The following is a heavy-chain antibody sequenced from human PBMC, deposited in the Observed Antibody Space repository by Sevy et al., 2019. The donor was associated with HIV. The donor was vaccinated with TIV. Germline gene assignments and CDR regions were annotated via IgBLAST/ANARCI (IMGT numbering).Heavy chain of an antibody. CDR2: VRSKADGGTT. D-gene: IGHD3-10*01. J-gene: IGHJ4*02. CDR3: TIDPGHLL. V-gene: IGHV3-15*01. CDR1: GFTFSNVW. Sequence: GGSLRLSCAASGFTFSNVWMSWVRQVPGKGLEWVGRVRSKADGGTTDYATPLKGRFTISRDDSKNTLHLHMNSLKTEDTAVYYCTIDPGHLLWGQGTLVTVSS.